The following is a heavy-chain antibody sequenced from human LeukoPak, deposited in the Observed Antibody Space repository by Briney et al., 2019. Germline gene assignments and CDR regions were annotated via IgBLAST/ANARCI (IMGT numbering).Heavy chain of an antibody. CDR2: AGESVHTT. CDR1: GFTFATYG. J-gene: IGHJ3*01. D-gene: IGHD3-10*01. V-gene: IGHV3-23*01. Sequence: GGSLRPSCAASGFTFATYGISWVRQAPGKGLEWVSVAGESVHTTHYADSVKGRFIISRDNSKNTVHLQMNSLRAEDTAVYYCAKDSFTVVRGVGSDDGFAVWGQGTMVTVSS. CDR3: AKDSFTVVRGVGSDDGFAV.